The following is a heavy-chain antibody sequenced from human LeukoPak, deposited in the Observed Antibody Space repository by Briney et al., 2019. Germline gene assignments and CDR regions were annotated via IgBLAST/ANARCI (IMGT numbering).Heavy chain of an antibody. D-gene: IGHD3-22*01. Sequence: GASVKVSCKASGYTFTSYGISWVRQAPGQGLEWMGWISAYNGNTNYAQKLQGRVTMTTDTSTSTAYMELRSLRSDDTAVYYCARAEAYDNSGIIDYWGQGTLVTVSS. V-gene: IGHV1-18*01. CDR2: ISAYNGNT. CDR3: ARAEAYDNSGIIDY. J-gene: IGHJ4*02. CDR1: GYTFTSYG.